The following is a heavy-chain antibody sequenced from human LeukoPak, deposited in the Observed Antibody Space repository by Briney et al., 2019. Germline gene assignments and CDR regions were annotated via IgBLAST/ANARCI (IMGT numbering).Heavy chain of an antibody. CDR3: AKDGGWGSGRYSFWFDP. D-gene: IGHD6-19*01. CDR2: ISGSGGST. J-gene: IGHJ5*02. CDR1: GSTFSSYA. V-gene: IGHV3-23*01. Sequence: GGSLRLSCAASGSTFSSYAMSWVRQAPGKGLEWVSAISGSGGSTYYADSVKGRFTISRDNSKNTLYLQMNSLRAEDTAVYYCAKDGGWGSGRYSFWFDPWGQGTLVTVSS.